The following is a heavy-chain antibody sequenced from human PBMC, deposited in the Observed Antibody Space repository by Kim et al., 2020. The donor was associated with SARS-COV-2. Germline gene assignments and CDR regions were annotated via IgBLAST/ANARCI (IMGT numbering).Heavy chain of an antibody. Sequence: GGSLRLSCEASGLTFSSYDIHWVRQAPGKGLEWVALVSHDGNEKYHADSVKGRFTISRDNSKKTLYLQMNSLRHDDTAVYYCARVGPMIGGIVVNYYAMDVWR. CDR2: VSHDGNEK. CDR1: GLTFSSYD. D-gene: IGHD3-10*01. J-gene: IGHJ3*01. CDR3: ARVGPMIGGIVVNYYAMDV. V-gene: IGHV3-30*03.